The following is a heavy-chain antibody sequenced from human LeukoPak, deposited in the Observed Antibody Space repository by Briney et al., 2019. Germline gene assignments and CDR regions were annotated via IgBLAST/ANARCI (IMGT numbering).Heavy chain of an antibody. D-gene: IGHD3-22*01. CDR2: INPNSGGT. Sequence: ASVKVSCKASGYTFTSYGISWVRQAPGQGLEWMGWINPNSGGTNYAQKFQGRVTMTRDTSISTAYMELSRLRSDDTAVYYCARVETYYYDSSGYKHWGQGTLVTVSS. V-gene: IGHV1-2*02. CDR3: ARVETYYYDSSGYKH. CDR1: GYTFTSYG. J-gene: IGHJ4*02.